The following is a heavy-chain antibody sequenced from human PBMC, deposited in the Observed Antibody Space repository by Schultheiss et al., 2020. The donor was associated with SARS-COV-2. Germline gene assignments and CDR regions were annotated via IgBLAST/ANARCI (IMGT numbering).Heavy chain of an antibody. Sequence: GESLKISCAASGFTVSSNHMTWVRQAPGRGLEWVSAIHSGGGTYYADSVKGRFTISRDNSKNTLYLQMNSLRAEDTAVYYCARGRKRITIFGVVPPADTTIYGMDVWGQGTTVTVSS. CDR1: GFTVSSNH. D-gene: IGHD3-3*01. CDR2: IHSGGGT. CDR3: ARGRKRITIFGVVPPADTTIYGMDV. V-gene: IGHV3-66*01. J-gene: IGHJ6*02.